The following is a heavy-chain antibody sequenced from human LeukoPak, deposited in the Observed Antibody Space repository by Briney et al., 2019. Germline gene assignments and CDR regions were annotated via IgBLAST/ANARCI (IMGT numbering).Heavy chain of an antibody. Sequence: PSETLSLTCTVSGGSISSGSYYWSWIRQPAGKGLEWIGRIYTSGSTNYNPSLKSRVTISVDTSKNQFSLKLSSVTAADTAVYYCARDRIVGAKFDYWGQGTLVTVSS. J-gene: IGHJ4*02. V-gene: IGHV4-61*02. CDR3: ARDRIVGAKFDY. CDR1: GGSISSGSYY. CDR2: IYTSGST. D-gene: IGHD1-26*01.